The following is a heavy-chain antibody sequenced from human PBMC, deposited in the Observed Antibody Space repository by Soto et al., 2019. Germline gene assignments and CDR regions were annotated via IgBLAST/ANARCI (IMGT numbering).Heavy chain of an antibody. CDR2: IYYSGST. V-gene: IGHV4-39*01. Sequence: PSETLSLTCTVSGGSISSSSYYWGWIRQPPGKGLEWIGSIYYSGSTYYNPSLKSRVTISVDTSKNQFSLKLSSVTAADTAVYYCLAGRGWYGRAYYFCYWGQGTLVTVSS. J-gene: IGHJ4*02. D-gene: IGHD6-19*01. CDR3: LAGRGWYGRAYYFCY. CDR1: GGSISSSSYY.